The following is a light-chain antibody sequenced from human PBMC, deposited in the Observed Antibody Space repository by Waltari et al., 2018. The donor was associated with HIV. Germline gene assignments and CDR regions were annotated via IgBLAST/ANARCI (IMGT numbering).Light chain of an antibody. CDR2: AAS. J-gene: IGKJ1*01. Sequence: DIPMTLSPSSLSASVGDRVTITCRASQNIRKYLNWYQQKPGKTPELLVFAASNLQSGVPSRFRGSGSGTDFTLTISSLQREDFATYYCQQSYSTPQTFGQGTKVEIK. CDR3: QQSYSTPQT. V-gene: IGKV1-39*01. CDR1: QNIRKY.